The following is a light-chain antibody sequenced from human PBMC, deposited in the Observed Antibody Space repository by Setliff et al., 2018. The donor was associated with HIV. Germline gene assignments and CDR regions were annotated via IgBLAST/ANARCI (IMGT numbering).Light chain of an antibody. CDR3: AAFDDTLNGPV. V-gene: IGLV1-44*01. CDR1: RSNIGSGP. CDR2: SSN. Sequence: QSALAQPPSASGSPGQRVTISCSGSRSNIGSGPVNWYQQLPGAAPKLLIYSSNQRPSGVPDRFSASKSGTSASLAISGLQSEDESDYFCAAFDDTLNGPVFGTGTKVTVL. J-gene: IGLJ1*01.